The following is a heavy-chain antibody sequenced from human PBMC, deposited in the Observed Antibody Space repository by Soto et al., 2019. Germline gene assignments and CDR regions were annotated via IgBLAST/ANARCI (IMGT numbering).Heavy chain of an antibody. Sequence: QVQLVQSGAEVKKPGASVKVSCKASGYSFTNYDINWVRQAPGQGLEWMGWISAYNGDTNYAQKLQGRVTMTTDTATRTEYMELRSLRSDDTAVYYCARSGLPDPVVVVGHTPFDPWGQGTLVTVSS. D-gene: IGHD2-15*01. CDR3: ARSGLPDPVVVVGHTPFDP. CDR1: GYSFTNYD. CDR2: ISAYNGDT. V-gene: IGHV1-18*01. J-gene: IGHJ5*02.